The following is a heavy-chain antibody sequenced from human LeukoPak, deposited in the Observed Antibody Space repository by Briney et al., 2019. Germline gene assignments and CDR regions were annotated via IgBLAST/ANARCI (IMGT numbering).Heavy chain of an antibody. D-gene: IGHD6-19*01. CDR2: IYYSGST. CDR1: GGSISGYY. J-gene: IGHJ5*02. V-gene: IGHV4-59*08. Sequence: PSETLSLACTVSGGSISGYYWSWIRQPPGKGLEWIGYIYYSGSTDYNSSLKSRVTIPVDTSKNQFSLKLSSVTAADTALYYCARHEGSGWYHWFDPWGQGTLVTVSS. CDR3: ARHEGSGWYHWFDP.